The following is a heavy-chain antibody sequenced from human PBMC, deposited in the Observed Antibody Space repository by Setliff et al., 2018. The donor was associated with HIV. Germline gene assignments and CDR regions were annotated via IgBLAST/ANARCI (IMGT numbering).Heavy chain of an antibody. CDR3: ARDNSYYYGSGSHYWYGMDV. D-gene: IGHD3-10*01. J-gene: IGHJ6*01. Sequence: NPSETLSLTCTVSGDSINSGTYYWSWIRQPAGKGLEWIGRLHLSGDTNYNPSLKSRVTMSIDTSKNQFSLKLSAVTAADTAVYYCARDNSYYYGSGSHYWYGMDVGGQGTTVTVAS. CDR2: LHLSGDT. CDR1: GDSINSGTYY. V-gene: IGHV4-61*02.